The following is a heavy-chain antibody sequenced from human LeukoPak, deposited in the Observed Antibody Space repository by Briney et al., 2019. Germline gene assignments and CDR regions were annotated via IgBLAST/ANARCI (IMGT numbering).Heavy chain of an antibody. CDR3: ARLGSPNDEDVWGNSRFRPYYFDY. CDR1: GYTFTNYW. D-gene: IGHD3-16*02. Sequence: GESLKISCKATGYTFTNYWIGWVRQMPGKGLEWMGIIYPDDSDTRYSPSFQGQDTISADKSISTAHLQRTSLKASDTAMYYCARLGSPNDEDVWGNSRFRPYYFDYWGQGNLVTVSS. CDR2: IYPDDSDT. J-gene: IGHJ4*02. V-gene: IGHV5-51*01.